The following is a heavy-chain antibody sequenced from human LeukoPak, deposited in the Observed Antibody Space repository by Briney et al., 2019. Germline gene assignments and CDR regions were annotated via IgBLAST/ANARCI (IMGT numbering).Heavy chain of an antibody. D-gene: IGHD5-24*01. CDR3: AKGVEMAAYMDV. CDR2: ISYDGSNK. CDR1: GFTVSSNY. J-gene: IGHJ6*03. Sequence: PGGSLRLSCAASGFTVSSNYMSWVRQAPGKGLEWVAVISYDGSNKYYADSVKGRFTISRDNSKNTLYLQMNSLRAEDTAVYYCAKGVEMAAYMDVWGKGTTVTVSS. V-gene: IGHV3-30*18.